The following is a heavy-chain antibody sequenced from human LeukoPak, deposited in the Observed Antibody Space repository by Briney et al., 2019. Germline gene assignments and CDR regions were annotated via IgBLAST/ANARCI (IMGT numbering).Heavy chain of an antibody. Sequence: GASVKVSCKASGYTFTGYYMHWVRQAPGQGLEWMGWINPKSGDTIYAQKFQGRVTMTRDTSVSTAYMELSSLRSDDTAVYYCARARTDIVVLPATIGAPGGRWFDPWGQGTLVTVSS. CDR3: ARARTDIVVLPATIGAPGGRWFDP. CDR2: INPKSGDT. CDR1: GYTFTGYY. V-gene: IGHV1-2*02. D-gene: IGHD2-2*01. J-gene: IGHJ5*02.